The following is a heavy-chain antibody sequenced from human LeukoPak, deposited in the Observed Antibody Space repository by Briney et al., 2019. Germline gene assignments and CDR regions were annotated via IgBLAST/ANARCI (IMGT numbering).Heavy chain of an antibody. V-gene: IGHV3-48*02. CDR1: GFTFSGYS. CDR3: ARSPCSGGSCYFDY. D-gene: IGHD2-15*01. Sequence: GGSLRLSCAASGFTFSGYSMNWVRQAPGEGLEWVSYISSSSSTIYYADSVKGRFTISRDNAKNSLYLQMNSLRDEDTAVYYCARSPCSGGSCYFDYWGQGTLVTVSS. CDR2: ISSSSSTI. J-gene: IGHJ4*02.